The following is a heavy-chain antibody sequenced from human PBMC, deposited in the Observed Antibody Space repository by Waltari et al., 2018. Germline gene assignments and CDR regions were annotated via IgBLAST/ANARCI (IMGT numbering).Heavy chain of an antibody. J-gene: IGHJ5*02. CDR3: ARLSGYCTGGVCSNWFDP. V-gene: IGHV4-39*07. Sequence: QLQLQESGPGLVKPSETLSLTCTVSGGSISSSSYYWGWIRQPPGKGLEWIGSIYYSGSTYYNPSLKSRVTISVDTSKNQFSLKLSSVTAADTAVYYCARLSGYCTGGVCSNWFDPWGQGTLVTVSS. CDR1: GGSISSSSYY. D-gene: IGHD2-8*02. CDR2: IYYSGST.